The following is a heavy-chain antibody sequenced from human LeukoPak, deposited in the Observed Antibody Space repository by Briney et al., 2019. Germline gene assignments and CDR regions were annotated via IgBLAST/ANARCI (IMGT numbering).Heavy chain of an antibody. CDR2: IYYSGST. J-gene: IGHJ4*02. V-gene: IGHV4-59*08. CDR3: ARHQQWLVRGYFDY. D-gene: IGHD6-19*01. CDR1: GGSISSYY. Sequence: SQTLCDTCTDSGGSISSYYWSWIRQPPGKGLEWIGYIYYSGSTNYNPSLTSRVTISVDTSKNQFSLKLSSVTAADTAVYYCARHQQWLVRGYFDYWGQGTLVTVSS.